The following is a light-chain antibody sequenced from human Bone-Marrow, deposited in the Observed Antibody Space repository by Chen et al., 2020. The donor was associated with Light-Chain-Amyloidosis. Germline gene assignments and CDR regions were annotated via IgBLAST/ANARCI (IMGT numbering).Light chain of an antibody. J-gene: IGLJ2*01. V-gene: IGLV3-25*03. Sequence: SYELTQPPSVSVSPGQTARITCSGDDLPTKYAYWYQQKPGQAPVLVIHRDTERPSGISGRFSGSRAGNTATLTLSGVQAEDEADYHCQSADSSGTYEVIFGGGTKLTVL. CDR1: DLPTKY. CDR3: QSADSSGTYEVI. CDR2: RDT.